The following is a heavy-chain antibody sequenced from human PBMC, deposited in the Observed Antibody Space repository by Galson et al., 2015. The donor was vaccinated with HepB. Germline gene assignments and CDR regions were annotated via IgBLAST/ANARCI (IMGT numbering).Heavy chain of an antibody. V-gene: IGHV3-64*01. D-gene: IGHD7-27*01. CDR3: ASLNWGSFVY. J-gene: IGHJ4*02. CDR1: GFTFTTYA. CDR2: ISSNGRTT. Sequence: SLRLSCAASGFTFTTYAMHWVRQAPGKGLEFVSAISSNGRTTYYANSVKGRFTISRDNPKNMLYLQLGSLRAEDVAVYYCASLNWGSFVYWGQGTLVTVSS.